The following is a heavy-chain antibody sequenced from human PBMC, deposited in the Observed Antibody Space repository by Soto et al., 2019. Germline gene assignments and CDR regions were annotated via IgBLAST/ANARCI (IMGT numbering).Heavy chain of an antibody. CDR1: GGSISSSSYY. Sequence: SETLSLTCTVSGGSISSSSYYWGWIRQPPGKGLEWIGSIYYSGSTYYNPSLKSRVTISVDTSKNQFSLKLSSVTAAETAVYYCARHPYLIVGDTHRWGDWFDPWGQGNLVTVSS. CDR3: ARHPYLIVGDTHRWGDWFDP. D-gene: IGHD1-26*01. CDR2: IYYSGST. V-gene: IGHV4-39*01. J-gene: IGHJ5*02.